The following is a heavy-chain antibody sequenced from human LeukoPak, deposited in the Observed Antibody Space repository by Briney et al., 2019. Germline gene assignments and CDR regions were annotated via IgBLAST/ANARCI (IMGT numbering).Heavy chain of an antibody. CDR2: IDWNGDAS. J-gene: IGHJ4*02. CDR1: GLSNSDYG. CDR3: ARDLSATWYSLAY. V-gene: IGHV3-20*01. Sequence: GGSLRLSCVGAGLSNSDYGMSWVRQAPGKGLEWVAGIDWNGDASSYSDSVKGRFTISRDNAENSLYLEMNSLRDDDTALYLCARDLSATWYSLAYWGQGTLVTVSS. D-gene: IGHD2-15*01.